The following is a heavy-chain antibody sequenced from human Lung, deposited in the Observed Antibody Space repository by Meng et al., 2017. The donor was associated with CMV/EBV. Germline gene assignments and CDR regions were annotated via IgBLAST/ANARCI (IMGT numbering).Heavy chain of an antibody. CDR1: GFTFSSYA. J-gene: IGHJ4*02. D-gene: IGHD3-10*01. CDR2: ISYDGSNK. CDR3: ARDRTAGLWFGELVYGPDLGY. Sequence: SLKISXAASGFTFSSYAMHWVRQAPGKGLEWVAVISYDGSNKYYADSVKGRFTISRDNSKNTLYLQMNSLRAEDTAVYYCARDRTAGLWFGELVYGPDLGYWGQGTLVTVSS. V-gene: IGHV3-30*04.